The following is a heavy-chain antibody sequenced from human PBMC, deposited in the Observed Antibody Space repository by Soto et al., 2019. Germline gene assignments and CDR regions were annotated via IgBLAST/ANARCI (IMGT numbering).Heavy chain of an antibody. CDR2: IIGSGGST. D-gene: IGHD6-13*01. CDR3: AKEGSITAALDY. CDR1: GFTFSNYA. J-gene: IGHJ4*02. Sequence: GSLRLSCAASGFTFSNYAMSWVRQAPGKGLEWVSGIIGSGGSTYYADSVKGRFTISRDNFKNTLYLQMNSLRAEDTAVYYCAKEGSITAALDYWGQRTLVTVSS. V-gene: IGHV3-23*01.